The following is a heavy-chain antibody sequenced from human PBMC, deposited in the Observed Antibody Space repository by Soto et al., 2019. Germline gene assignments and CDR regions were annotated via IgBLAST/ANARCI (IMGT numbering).Heavy chain of an antibody. Sequence: PSETLSLTCTVSGGSINSDYWSWIRQPPGKGLEWIGDINYSGSTNYNPSLKSRVTISVETSKNQFSLKLSSVTAADTAVYYCARGHEQLDYYGMDVWGQGTTVTVSS. CDR2: INYSGST. CDR3: ARGHEQLDYYGMDV. V-gene: IGHV4-59*12. J-gene: IGHJ6*02. CDR1: GGSINSDY. D-gene: IGHD6-13*01.